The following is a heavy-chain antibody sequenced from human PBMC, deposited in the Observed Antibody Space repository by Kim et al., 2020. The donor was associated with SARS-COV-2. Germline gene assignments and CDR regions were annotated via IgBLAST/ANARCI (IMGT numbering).Heavy chain of an antibody. CDR2: ISSSGSSI. V-gene: IGHV3-21*04. D-gene: IGHD1-26*01. CDR1: GFTFSSYT. J-gene: IGHJ6*02. Sequence: GGSLRLSCAASGFTFSSYTMNWVRQAPGKGLEWVSCISSSGSSIYYADSVKGRFTISRDNAKSTLYLQMNSLRAEDTAVYYCARDEESWSANARADCYYYGMDVWGQGTTVTVSS. CDR3: ARDEESWSANARADCYYYGMDV.